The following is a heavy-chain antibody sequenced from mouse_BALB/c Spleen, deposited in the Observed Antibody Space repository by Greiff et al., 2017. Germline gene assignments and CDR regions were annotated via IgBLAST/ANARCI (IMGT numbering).Heavy chain of an antibody. CDR1: GYTFTSYT. V-gene: IGHV1-4*01. D-gene: IGHD2-1*01. CDR3: AKGIYGNYDAMDY. J-gene: IGHJ4*01. CDR2: INPSSGYT. Sequence: VQLQESGAELARPGASVKMSCKASGYTFTSYTMHWVKQRPGQGLEWIGYINPSSGYTNYNQKFKDKATLTADKSSSTAYMQLSSLTSEDSAVYYCAKGIYGNYDAMDYWGQGTSVTVSS.